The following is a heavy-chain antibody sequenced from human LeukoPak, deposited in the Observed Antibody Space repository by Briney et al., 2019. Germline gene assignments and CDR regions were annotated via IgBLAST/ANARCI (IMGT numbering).Heavy chain of an antibody. CDR2: IYPGDSDT. V-gene: IGHV5-51*01. J-gene: IGHJ4*02. D-gene: IGHD3-3*01. CDR3: ARQFYDFWSGYFPYFDY. CDR1: GYSFTSYW. Sequence: GESLKISCKGSGYSFTSYWIGWVRQMPGKGLEWMGIIYPGDSDTRYSPSFQGQVTISADKSISTAYLQWSSLKASDTAMYYCARQFYDFWSGYFPYFDYWGQGTLVTVSS.